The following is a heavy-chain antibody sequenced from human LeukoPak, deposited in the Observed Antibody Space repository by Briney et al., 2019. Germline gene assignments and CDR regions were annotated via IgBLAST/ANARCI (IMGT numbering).Heavy chain of an antibody. CDR1: GGSISSSSYY. CDR2: IYYSGST. CDR3: ARHAPLGVVVAATSPEYFQH. D-gene: IGHD2-15*01. J-gene: IGHJ1*01. V-gene: IGHV4-39*01. Sequence: KPSETLSLTCTVSGGSISSSSYYWGWIRQPPGKGLEWIGSIYYSGSTYYNPSLKSRVTISVDTSKNQFSLKLSSVTAADTAVYYCARHAPLGVVVAATSPEYFQHWGQGTLVTVSS.